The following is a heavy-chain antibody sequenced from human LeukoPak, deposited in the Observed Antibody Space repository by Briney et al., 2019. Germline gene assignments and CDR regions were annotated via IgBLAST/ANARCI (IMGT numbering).Heavy chain of an antibody. D-gene: IGHD2-8*01. V-gene: IGHV4-34*01. CDR2: INDSGST. CDR3: ARDNGPYYFDY. J-gene: IGHJ4*02. CDR1: GGSFSGYY. Sequence: SETLSLTCAVYGGSFSGYYWSWIRQPPGKGLEWIGEINDSGSTNYNPSLKSRVTISVDTSKNQFSLKLSSVTAADTAVYYCARDNGPYYFDYWGQGTLVTVSS.